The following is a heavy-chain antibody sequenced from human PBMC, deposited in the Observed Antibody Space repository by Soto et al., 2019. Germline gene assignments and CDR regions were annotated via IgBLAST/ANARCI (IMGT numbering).Heavy chain of an antibody. V-gene: IGHV1-2*04. CDR1: GYTLTRHH. J-gene: IGHJ6*02. D-gene: IGHD3-10*01. Sequence: APVKVSLKASGYTLTRHHIHWVRQAPGQRPEWVGWINPNSGGTNYAQKFQGWVTMTRDTSISTAYMELSRLRSDDTAVYYCARDLHITMVRGVYNYYYYGMDVWGQGTTVTVSS. CDR3: ARDLHITMVRGVYNYYYYGMDV. CDR2: INPNSGGT.